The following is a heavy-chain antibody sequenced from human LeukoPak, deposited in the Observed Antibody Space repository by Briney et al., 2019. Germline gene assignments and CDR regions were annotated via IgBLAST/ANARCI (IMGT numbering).Heavy chain of an antibody. J-gene: IGHJ6*03. V-gene: IGHV3-21*01. Sequence: GGSLRLSCAASGFTFSSYSMNWVRQAPGKGLEWVSSISSSSSYIYYADPVKGRFTVSRDNAKNSLYLQMNSLRAEDTAVYYCARESGWSSSGRYSEAYYYYMDVWGKGTTVTVSS. CDR3: ARESGWSSSGRYSEAYYYYMDV. D-gene: IGHD1-26*01. CDR2: ISSSSSYI. CDR1: GFTFSSYS.